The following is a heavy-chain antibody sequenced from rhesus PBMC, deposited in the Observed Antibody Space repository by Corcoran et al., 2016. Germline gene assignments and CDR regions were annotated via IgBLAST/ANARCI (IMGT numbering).Heavy chain of an antibody. J-gene: IGHJ4*01. V-gene: IGHV1-111*01. Sequence: EVQLVQSGAEVKKPGASVKISCKASGYTFTDYYLHWVRQAPGKGVGWRGLVYPEEGEAYYAQNFQDRVNINQDTSTNTTYMGLSSLRSEDTAVYYCATRVYSFDYWGQGVLVTVSS. CDR3: ATRVYSFDY. CDR2: VYPEEGEA. CDR1: GYTFTDYY. D-gene: IGHD3-16*01.